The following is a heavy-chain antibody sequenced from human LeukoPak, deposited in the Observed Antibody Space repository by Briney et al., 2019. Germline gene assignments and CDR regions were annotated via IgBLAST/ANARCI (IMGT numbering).Heavy chain of an antibody. D-gene: IGHD6-19*01. CDR3: ARDHSSGWYSDYFDY. V-gene: IGHV3-33*01. J-gene: IGHJ4*02. CDR2: IWYDGSNK. CDR1: GFTFSSYG. Sequence: GRSLRLSCAASGFTFSSYGMHWVRQAPGKGLEWVAVIWYDGSNKYYADSVKGRFTISRDNSKNTLYLQMHSLRAEDTAVYYCARDHSSGWYSDYFDYWGQGTLVTVSS.